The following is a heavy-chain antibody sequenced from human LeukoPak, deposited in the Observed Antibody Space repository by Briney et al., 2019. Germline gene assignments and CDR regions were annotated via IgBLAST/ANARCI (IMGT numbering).Heavy chain of an antibody. CDR3: ASEPYGSGSFLGAFDI. CDR1: GGSISSSRYY. Sequence: SETLSLTCTVSGGSISSSRYYWGWIRQPPGKGLEWIGNIYYSGSTYYNPSLKSRVTISIDTSKNQFSLKLSSVTAADTAVYYCASEPYGSGSFLGAFDIWGQGTMVTVSS. J-gene: IGHJ3*02. D-gene: IGHD3-10*01. V-gene: IGHV4-39*01. CDR2: IYYSGST.